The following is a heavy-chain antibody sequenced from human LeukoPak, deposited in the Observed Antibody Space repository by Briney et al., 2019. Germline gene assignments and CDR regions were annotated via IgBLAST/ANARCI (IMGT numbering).Heavy chain of an antibody. J-gene: IGHJ4*02. D-gene: IGHD5-18*01. CDR1: GFTFSSYS. CDR2: ISYDGSNK. CDR3: AKDRGYSYGIDY. Sequence: GGSLRLSCAASGFTFSSYSMHWVRQAPGKGLEWVAVISYDGSNKYYADSVKGRFTISRDNSKNTLYLQMNSLRAEDTAVYYCAKDRGYSYGIDYWGQGTLVTVSS. V-gene: IGHV3-30*18.